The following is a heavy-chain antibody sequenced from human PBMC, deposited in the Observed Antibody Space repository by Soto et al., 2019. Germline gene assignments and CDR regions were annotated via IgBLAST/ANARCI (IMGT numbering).Heavy chain of an antibody. J-gene: IGHJ5*02. V-gene: IGHV3-30-3*01. Sequence: GGSLRLSCAASGFTFSRYAMHWVRQAPGKGLEWVAVISYDGSNKYYVDSVKGRFTISRDNSKNTLCLQMNSLRGEDTAVYYCARENYYDSSGPELPFDPWGQGTLVTVS. CDR2: ISYDGSNK. CDR3: ARENYYDSSGPELPFDP. CDR1: GFTFSRYA. D-gene: IGHD3-22*01.